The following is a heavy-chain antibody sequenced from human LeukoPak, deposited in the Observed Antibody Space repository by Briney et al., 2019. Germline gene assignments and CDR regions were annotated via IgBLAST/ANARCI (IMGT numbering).Heavy chain of an antibody. Sequence: GASVKVSCKASGYTFISYSMNWVRQAPGQGLEWMGWINTNTGNPTYAQGFTGRFVFSLDTSVSTAYLQISSLKAEDTAVYYCARDQRQWPYYYYYYMDVWGKGTTVTVSS. CDR1: GYTFISYS. CDR3: ARDQRQWPYYYYYYMDV. V-gene: IGHV7-4-1*02. CDR2: INTNTGNP. J-gene: IGHJ6*03. D-gene: IGHD6-19*01.